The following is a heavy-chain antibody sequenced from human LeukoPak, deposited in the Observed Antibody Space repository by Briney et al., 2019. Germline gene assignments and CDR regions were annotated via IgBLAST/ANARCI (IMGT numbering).Heavy chain of an antibody. V-gene: IGHV1-69*01. CDR2: IIPIFGTA. CDR1: GGTFSSYA. Sequence: SVKVSCKASGGTFSSYAISWVRQAPGQGLEWMGGIIPIFGTANYAQKFQGRVTITADESTSTAYMELSSLRSEDTAVYYCASGRVIAVAGTQPTYYYYGMDVWGQGTTVTVSS. CDR3: ASGRVIAVAGTQPTYYYYGMDV. D-gene: IGHD6-19*01. J-gene: IGHJ6*02.